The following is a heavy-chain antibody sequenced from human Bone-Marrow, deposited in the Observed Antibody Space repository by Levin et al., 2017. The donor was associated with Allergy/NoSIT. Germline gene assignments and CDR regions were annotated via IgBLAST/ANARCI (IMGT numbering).Heavy chain of an antibody. J-gene: IGHJ3*02. CDR2: IYYSGST. D-gene: IGHD3-22*01. V-gene: IGHV4-59*01. CDR3: ARGDVVVVNPDAFDI. Sequence: SETLSLTCTVSGGSISSYYWSWIRQPPGKGLEWIGYIYYSGSTNYNPSLKSRVTISVDTSKNQFSLKLSSVTAADTAVYYCARGDVVVVNPDAFDIWGQGTMVTVSS. CDR1: GGSISSYY.